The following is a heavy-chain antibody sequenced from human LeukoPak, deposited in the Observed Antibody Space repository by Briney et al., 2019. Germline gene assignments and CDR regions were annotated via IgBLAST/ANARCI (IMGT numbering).Heavy chain of an antibody. CDR1: GGSISSSSYY. CDR2: INHSGST. J-gene: IGHJ5*02. Sequence: SETLSLTCTVSGGSISSSSYYWSWIRQPPGKGLEWIGEINHSGSTNYNPSLKSRVTISVDTSKNQFSLKLSSVTAADTAVYYCARWRELWFGDKRAWFDPWGQGTLVTVSS. V-gene: IGHV4-39*07. D-gene: IGHD3-10*01. CDR3: ARWRELWFGDKRAWFDP.